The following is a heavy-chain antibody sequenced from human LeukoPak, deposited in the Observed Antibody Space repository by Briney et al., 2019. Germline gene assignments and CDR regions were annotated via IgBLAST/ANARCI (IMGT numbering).Heavy chain of an antibody. V-gene: IGHV1-3*01. D-gene: IGHD2-2*01. J-gene: IGHJ5*02. CDR2: INAGNGNT. Sequence: ASVKVSCKASGYTFTSYAMHWVRQAPGQRLEWMGWINAGNGNTKYSQKFQGRVTITRDTSASTAYMELSSLRSEDTAVYYCARARGQLAGDWFDPWGQGTLVTVSS. CDR3: ARARGQLAGDWFDP. CDR1: GYTFTSYA.